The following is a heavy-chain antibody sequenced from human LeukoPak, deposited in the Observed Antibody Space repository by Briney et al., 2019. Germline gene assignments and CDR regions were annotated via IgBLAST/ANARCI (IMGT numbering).Heavy chain of an antibody. V-gene: IGHV1-18*04. CDR3: ARDPGRDSSGYLGY. Sequence: GASVKVSCKASGYTFPDYYIHWVRQVPGQALDWMGWISAYTGNTNYAQKLQGRVTMTTDTSTSTAYMELRSLRSDDTAVYYCARDPGRDSSGYLGYWGQGTLVTVSS. J-gene: IGHJ4*02. CDR1: GYTFPDYY. D-gene: IGHD3-22*01. CDR2: ISAYTGNT.